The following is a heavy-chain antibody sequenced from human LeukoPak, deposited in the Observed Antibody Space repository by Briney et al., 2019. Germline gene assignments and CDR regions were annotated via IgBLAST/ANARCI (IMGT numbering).Heavy chain of an antibody. CDR1: GFTFSSYG. V-gene: IGHV3-30*03. J-gene: IGHJ5*02. CDR2: ISYDGSNK. CDR3: ARQGLDYYGSGIHYNWFDP. D-gene: IGHD3-10*01. Sequence: PGGSLRLSCAASGFTFSSYGMYWVRQAPGKGLEWVAVISYDGSNKNYPDSVKGRFTISRDNSKNTVDLQMNSLRVEDTAVYYCARQGLDYYGSGIHYNWFDPWGQGTLVTVSS.